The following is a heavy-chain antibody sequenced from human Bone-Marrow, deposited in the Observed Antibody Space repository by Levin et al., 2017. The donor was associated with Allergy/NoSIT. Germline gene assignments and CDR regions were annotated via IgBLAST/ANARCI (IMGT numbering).Heavy chain of an antibody. V-gene: IGHV4-59*01. Sequence: SETLSLTCTVSGGSISSYYWSWIRQPPGKGLEWIGYIYYSGSTNYNPSLKSRVTISVDTSKNQFSLKLSSVTAADTAVYYCARGGSYYDAVFDYWGQGTLVTVSS. CDR1: GGSISSYY. J-gene: IGHJ4*02. CDR3: ARGGSYYDAVFDY. D-gene: IGHD1-26*01. CDR2: IYYSGST.